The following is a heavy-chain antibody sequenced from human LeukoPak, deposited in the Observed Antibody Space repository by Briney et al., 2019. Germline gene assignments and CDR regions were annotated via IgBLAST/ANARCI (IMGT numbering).Heavy chain of an antibody. CDR1: GGSFSGYY. J-gene: IGHJ5*02. Sequence: SETLSLTCAVYGGSFSGYYWSWIRQPPGKGLEWIGEINHSGSTNYNPSLKSRVTISVDTSKNQFSLKLSSVTAADTAVYYCARLAFDPWGQGTLVTVSS. V-gene: IGHV4-34*01. CDR2: INHSGST. CDR3: ARLAFDP.